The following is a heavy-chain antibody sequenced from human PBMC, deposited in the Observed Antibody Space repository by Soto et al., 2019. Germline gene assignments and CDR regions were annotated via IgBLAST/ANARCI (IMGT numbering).Heavy chain of an antibody. CDR3: AKCSNGQQLDPYYFDY. CDR2: ISGSGGST. J-gene: IGHJ4*02. D-gene: IGHD6-6*01. CDR1: GFTFISYA. V-gene: IGHV3-23*01. Sequence: LRLSCAASGFTFISYAMSWVRQAPGKGLEWVSSISGSGGSTYYADSVEGRFTISRDNSKNTLYLQMNSLRAEDTAVYYCAKCSNGQQLDPYYFDYWGQGTLVTVSS.